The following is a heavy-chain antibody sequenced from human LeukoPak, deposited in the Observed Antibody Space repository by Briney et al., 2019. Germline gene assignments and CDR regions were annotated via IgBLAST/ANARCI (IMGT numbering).Heavy chain of an antibody. CDR3: ALRVASSLDY. D-gene: IGHD6-13*01. CDR2: IYTSGST. CDR1: GGSFSGYY. Sequence: SETLSLTCAVYGGSFSGYYWSWIRQPAGKGLEWIGRIYTSGSTNYNPSLKSRVTMSVDTSKNQFSLKLSSVTAADTAVYYCALRVASSLDYWGQETLVTVSS. J-gene: IGHJ4*02. V-gene: IGHV4-59*10.